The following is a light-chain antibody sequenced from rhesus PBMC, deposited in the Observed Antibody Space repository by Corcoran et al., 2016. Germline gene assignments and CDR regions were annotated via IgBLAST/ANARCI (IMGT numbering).Light chain of an antibody. Sequence: DIQMTQSPSSLSASIGDRLSITCRASENVDNYLNWYHQSPGKAPKLLIYKTSPLQNGVPSRFSGSGSGTNYTFTISSLQPEDFATYCCQQHNSYPLTFGGGTKVELK. J-gene: IGKJ4*01. CDR1: ENVDNY. CDR3: QQHNSYPLT. V-gene: IGKV1-74*01. CDR2: KTS.